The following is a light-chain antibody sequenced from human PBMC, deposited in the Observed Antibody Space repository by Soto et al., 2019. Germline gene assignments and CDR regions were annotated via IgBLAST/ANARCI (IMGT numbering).Light chain of an antibody. CDR1: SSDVGGYNY. Sequence: QSALTQPASVSGSPGQSITISCTGTSSDVGGYNYVYWYQQHPGKAPKLMIYDVSNRPSGVSNRFSGSKSGNTASLTISGLQADDEADYYCSSYTSSSPVVFGGGTKLTVL. V-gene: IGLV2-14*01. J-gene: IGLJ2*01. CDR3: SSYTSSSPVV. CDR2: DVS.